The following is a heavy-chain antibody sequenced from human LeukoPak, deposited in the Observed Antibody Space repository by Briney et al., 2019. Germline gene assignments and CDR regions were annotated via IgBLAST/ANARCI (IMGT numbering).Heavy chain of an antibody. V-gene: IGHV3-23*01. CDR3: AKAGVLTLVRGVIVDY. D-gene: IGHD3-10*01. Sequence: PGGSLRLSCAASGFTFSGYAMSWDRQAPGKGLEWVSAISGSGDGTYYADSVKGRFTISRDNSKNTLFLQMNSLRAEDTAVYYCAKAGVLTLVRGVIVDYWGQGTLVTVSS. J-gene: IGHJ4*02. CDR1: GFTFSGYA. CDR2: ISGSGDGT.